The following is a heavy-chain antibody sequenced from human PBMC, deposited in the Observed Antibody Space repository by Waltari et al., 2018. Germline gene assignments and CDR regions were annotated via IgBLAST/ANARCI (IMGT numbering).Heavy chain of an antibody. CDR1: GGTFSSYA. D-gene: IGHD3-9*01. J-gene: IGHJ4*02. CDR2: IIPILGIA. Sequence: QVQLVQSGAEVKKPGSSVKVSCKASGGTFSSYAIRWVRQAPGQGLEWTGRIIPILGIANYAQKFQGRVTITADKSTSTAYMELSSLRSEDTAVYYCARDRGVPDILTGYYSRALDYWGQGTLVTVSS. CDR3: ARDRGVPDILTGYYSRALDY. V-gene: IGHV1-69*09.